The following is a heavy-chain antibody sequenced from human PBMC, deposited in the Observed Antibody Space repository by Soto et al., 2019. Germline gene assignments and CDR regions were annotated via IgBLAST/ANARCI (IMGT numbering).Heavy chain of an antibody. CDR3: ARDFSREYVQH. Sequence: GGSLRLSCAASGFTFSSYSMNWVRQAPGKGLEWVSSISSSSSYIYYADSVKGRFTISRDNAKNSLYLQMNSLRAEDTAVYYCARDFSREYVQHWGQGTLVTVSS. V-gene: IGHV3-21*01. CDR2: ISSSSSYI. J-gene: IGHJ1*01. CDR1: GFTFSSYS.